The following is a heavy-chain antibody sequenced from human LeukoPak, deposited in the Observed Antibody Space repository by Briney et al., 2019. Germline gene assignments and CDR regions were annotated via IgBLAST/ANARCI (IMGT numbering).Heavy chain of an antibody. V-gene: IGHV3-21*01. CDR1: GFTFSSYS. CDR3: ARGLGYCSSTSCYALLTYY. CDR2: ISSSSSYI. J-gene: IGHJ4*02. D-gene: IGHD2-2*01. Sequence: GGSLRLSCAASGFTFSSYSMNWVRQAPGKGLEWVSSISSSSSYIYYADSVKGRFTISRDNAKNSLYLQMNSLRAEDTAVYYCARGLGYCSSTSCYALLTYYWGQGTLVHVFS.